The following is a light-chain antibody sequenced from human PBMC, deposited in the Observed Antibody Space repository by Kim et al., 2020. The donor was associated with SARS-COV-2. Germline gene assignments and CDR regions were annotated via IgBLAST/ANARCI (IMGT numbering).Light chain of an antibody. J-gene: IGKJ2*01. CDR3: QQYSHWPPYT. V-gene: IGKV3-15*01. CDR1: QSIDTN. Sequence: VYPGERVTLSCGASQSIDTNVSWDNKKPGQAPRRLIYGASTRATDIPARFSGSGSGTEFTLIISSLQSEDFAVYYCQQYSHWPPYTFGQGTKLEI. CDR2: GAS.